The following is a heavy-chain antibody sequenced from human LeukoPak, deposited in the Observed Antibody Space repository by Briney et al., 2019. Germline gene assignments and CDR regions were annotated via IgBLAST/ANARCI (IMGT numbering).Heavy chain of an antibody. J-gene: IGHJ4*02. CDR2: IYYSGST. CDR1: GGSISSSSYY. V-gene: IGHV4-39*07. CDR3: ARVVRYYFDY. Sequence: SETLSLTCTVSGGSISSSSYYWGWIRQPPGKGLEWIGSIYYSGSTYYNPSLKSRVTISVDTSKNQFSLKLSSVTAADTAVYYCARVVRYYFDYWGQGTLVTVSS.